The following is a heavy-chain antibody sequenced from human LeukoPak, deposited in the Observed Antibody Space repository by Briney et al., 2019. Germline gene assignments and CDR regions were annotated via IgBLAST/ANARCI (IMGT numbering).Heavy chain of an antibody. V-gene: IGHV1-69*04. CDR1: GRTFSSYA. CDR2: IIPILGIA. CDR3: AREYYYDSSGYKPEAFDY. Sequence: SVKVSCKASGRTFSSYAISWVRQAPGQGLEWMGRIIPILGIANYAQKFQGRVTITADKSTSTAYMELSSLRSEDTAVYYCAREYYYDSSGYKPEAFDYWGQGTLVTVSS. J-gene: IGHJ4*02. D-gene: IGHD3-22*01.